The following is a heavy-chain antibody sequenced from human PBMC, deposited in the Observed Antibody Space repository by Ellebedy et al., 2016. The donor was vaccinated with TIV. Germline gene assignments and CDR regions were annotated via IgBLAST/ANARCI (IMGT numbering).Heavy chain of an antibody. CDR2: IWYDGRNK. CDR1: GFTFRNFG. CDR3: ARGGPQGEFKWFDP. J-gene: IGHJ5*02. V-gene: IGHV3-33*01. D-gene: IGHD3-16*01. Sequence: PGGSLRLSCAASGFTFRNFGMHWVRQAPGKGLDGGAVIWYDGRNKYYTDSVTGRFTISRANSKNKLYLQMNSLRAEDTAVYYCARGGPQGEFKWFDPWGQGTLVIVSS.